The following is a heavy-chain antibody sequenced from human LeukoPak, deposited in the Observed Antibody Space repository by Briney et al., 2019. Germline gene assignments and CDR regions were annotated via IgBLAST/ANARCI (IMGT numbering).Heavy chain of an antibody. Sequence: GGSLRLSCAASGFTFRTYRMSSVRQAPGKGLEGVAYIKYDGSEEYYVDSVKGRFTISRDNAKNSLYLQLNSLGAEDTAMYYCTRGAWDGYNYGWGQGTLVTVSS. V-gene: IGHV3-7*04. J-gene: IGHJ1*01. CDR2: IKYDGSEE. CDR1: GFTFRTYR. CDR3: TRGAWDGYNYG. D-gene: IGHD5-24*01.